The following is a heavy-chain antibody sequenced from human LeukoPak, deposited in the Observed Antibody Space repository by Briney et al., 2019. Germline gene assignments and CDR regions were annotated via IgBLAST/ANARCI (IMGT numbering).Heavy chain of an antibody. CDR1: GFTFSSYS. D-gene: IGHD5-12*01. V-gene: IGHV3-21*01. Sequence: GGSLRLSCAASGFTFSSYSMNWVRQAPGKGLEWVSSISSSSSYIYYADSVKGRFTISRDNAKNSLYLQMNSLRAEDTAVYYCARGGRGYDSFDYMDVWGKGTTVTVSS. J-gene: IGHJ6*03. CDR3: ARGGRGYDSFDYMDV. CDR2: ISSSSSYI.